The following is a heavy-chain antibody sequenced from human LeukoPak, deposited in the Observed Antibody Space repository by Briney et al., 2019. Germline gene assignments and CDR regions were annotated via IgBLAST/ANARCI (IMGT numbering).Heavy chain of an antibody. CDR2: INHSGST. CDR3: ARWIRLKSIAARRPRFDP. V-gene: IGHV4-34*01. Sequence: SETLSLTCAVYGGSFSGYYWSWIRQPPGKGLEWIGEINHSGSTNYNPSLKSRVTISVDTSKNQFSLKLSSVTAADTAVYYCARWIRLKSIAARRPRFDPWGQGTLVTVSS. J-gene: IGHJ5*02. CDR1: GGSFSGYY. D-gene: IGHD6-6*01.